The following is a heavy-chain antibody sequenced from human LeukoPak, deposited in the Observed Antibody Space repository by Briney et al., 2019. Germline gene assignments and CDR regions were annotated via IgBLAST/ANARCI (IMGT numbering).Heavy chain of an antibody. J-gene: IGHJ4*02. CDR3: ARRGHHLVDDY. CDR2: INHSGST. Sequence: SETLSLTCAVCGGSFSGYYWSWIRQPPGKGLEWIGEINHSGSTNYNPSLKSRVTISVDTSKNQFSLKLSSVTAADTAVYYCARRGHHLVDDYWGQGTLVTVSS. D-gene: IGHD3-10*01. CDR1: GGSFSGYY. V-gene: IGHV4-34*01.